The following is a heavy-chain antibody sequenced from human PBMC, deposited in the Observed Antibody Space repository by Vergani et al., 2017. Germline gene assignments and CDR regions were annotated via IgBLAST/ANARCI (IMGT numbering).Heavy chain of an antibody. CDR2: LSGGGGST. CDR1: RFTFSTYA. J-gene: IGHJ3*02. D-gene: IGHD4-17*01. Sequence: EVQLLESGGGLVQPGGSLRLSFAASRFTFSTYAMSWVRQAPGKGLQWVSALSGGGGSTFSAASVQGRFTISRDNSKNTLYLQMTSLRAEDTAVYYCAKVYGDYGLADAFDIWGQGTMVTVSS. CDR3: AKVYGDYGLADAFDI. V-gene: IGHV3-23*01.